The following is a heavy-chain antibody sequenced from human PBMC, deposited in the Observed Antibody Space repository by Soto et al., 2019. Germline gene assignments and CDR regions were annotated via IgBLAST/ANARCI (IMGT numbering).Heavy chain of an antibody. CDR3: ATSVVSDSPNTELDF. D-gene: IGHD2-21*02. CDR1: GFSISTINYY. J-gene: IGHJ4*02. CDR2: IYYSCTT. V-gene: IGHV4-39*01. Sequence: SDTLSLTCTFSGFSISTINYYWGCFRQPPGKGLDLSVNIYYSCTTYYNPSLKSRDTISVDTSKNQFYLKLNSVTAADKAVYYCATSVVSDSPNTELDFWGRRTMVTVSS.